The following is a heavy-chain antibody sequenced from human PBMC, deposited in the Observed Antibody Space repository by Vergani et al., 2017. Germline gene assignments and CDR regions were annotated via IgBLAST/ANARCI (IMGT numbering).Heavy chain of an antibody. J-gene: IGHJ4*02. CDR3: ARGNIAAAGVPFDY. CDR2: IDPRDSYT. V-gene: IGHV5-10-1*03. D-gene: IGHD6-13*01. CDR1: EYSFTNYW. Sequence: EVQLVQSGAEVKKPGESLRISCKGSEYSFTNYWINWVRQMPGKGLEWMGRIDPRDSYTNYNPSLKSRVTISVDTSKNQFSLKLSSVTAADTAVYYCARGNIAAAGVPFDYWGQGTLVTVSS.